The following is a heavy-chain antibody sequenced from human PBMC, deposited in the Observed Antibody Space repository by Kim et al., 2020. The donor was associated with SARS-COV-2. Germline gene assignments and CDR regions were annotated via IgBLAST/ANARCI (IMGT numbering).Heavy chain of an antibody. V-gene: IGHV4-59*01. CDR3: ARDSGGSYLR. J-gene: IGHJ4*02. Sequence: VYYSGGTNYNPSRKSRVTISVDTSKNQFSLKLCSVTAADTAVYYCARDSGGSYLRWGQGTLVTVSS. D-gene: IGHD1-26*01. CDR2: VYYSGGT.